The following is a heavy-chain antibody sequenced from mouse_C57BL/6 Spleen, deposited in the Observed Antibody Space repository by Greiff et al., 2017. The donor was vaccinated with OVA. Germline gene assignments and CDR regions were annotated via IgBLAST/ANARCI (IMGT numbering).Heavy chain of an antibody. CDR2: IDPNSGGT. D-gene: IGHD2-3*01. CDR1: GYTFTSYW. V-gene: IGHV1-72*01. CDR3: ASGGWLLREAWFAY. J-gene: IGHJ3*01. Sequence: VQLQQPGAELVKPGASVKLSCKASGYTFTSYWMHWVKQRPGRGLEWIGRIDPNSGGTKYNEKFKSKATLTVDKPSSTAYMQLSSLTSEDSAVYYCASGGWLLREAWFAYWGQGTLVTVSA.